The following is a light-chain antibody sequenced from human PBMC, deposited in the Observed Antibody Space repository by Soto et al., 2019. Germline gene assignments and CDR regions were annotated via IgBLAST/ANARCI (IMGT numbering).Light chain of an antibody. CDR3: CSYSNCITPAYV. CDR1: GCDVGDHDS. CDR2: DVT. V-gene: IGLV2-14*01. Sequence: QSVLTQPASVSGSPGQSITISCTRTGCDVGDHDSVSWYQQHPGKAPKLPIYDVTNRPSGVSNRFSGSQSGNTASLNIAGLQAEDEADYYCCSYSNCITPAYVFGTGTKVTV. J-gene: IGLJ1*01.